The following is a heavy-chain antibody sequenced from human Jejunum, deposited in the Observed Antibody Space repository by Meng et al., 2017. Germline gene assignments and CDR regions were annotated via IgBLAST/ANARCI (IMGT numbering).Heavy chain of an antibody. V-gene: IGHV1-69*05. Sequence: SVKVSCKASADTFNNYAITWLRQAPGQGLEWMGGYTPMFGTTNYAKKFQVRVTMTTDESTSTAFMELRSLTSEDTAVYYCATGWPLRGIIPAYYIDSWGQGTLVTVSS. D-gene: IGHD3-10*01. CDR1: ADTFNNYA. CDR2: YTPMFGTT. J-gene: IGHJ4*02. CDR3: ATGWPLRGIIPAYYIDS.